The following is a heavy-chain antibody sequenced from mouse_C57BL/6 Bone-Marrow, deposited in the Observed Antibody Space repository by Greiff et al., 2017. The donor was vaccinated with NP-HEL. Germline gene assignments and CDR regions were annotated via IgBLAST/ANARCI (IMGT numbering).Heavy chain of an antibody. CDR3: TGLPGVFFYAMDY. J-gene: IGHJ4*01. Sequence: EVKLQESGGGLVQPGGSMKLSCVASGFTFSNYWMNWVRQSPEKGLEWVAQIRLKSDNYATHYAESVKGRFTISRDDSKSSVYLQMNNLRAEDTGIYYCTGLPGVFFYAMDYWGQGTSVTVSS. V-gene: IGHV6-3*01. CDR1: GFTFSNYW. CDR2: IRLKSDNYAT.